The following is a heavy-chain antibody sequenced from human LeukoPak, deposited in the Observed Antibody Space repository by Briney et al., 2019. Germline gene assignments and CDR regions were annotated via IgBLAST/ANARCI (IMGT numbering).Heavy chain of an antibody. Sequence: GGSLRLSCAASGFIFDDYGMSWVRQAPGKGLEWVSGINWNGGSTGYADSVKGRFTISRDNAKNSLYLQMNSLRAEDTAVYYCARAYSESYGLGYYYMDVWGKGTTVTVSS. CDR2: INWNGGST. CDR3: ARAYSESYGLGYYYMDV. CDR1: GFIFDDYG. J-gene: IGHJ6*03. D-gene: IGHD1-26*01. V-gene: IGHV3-20*04.